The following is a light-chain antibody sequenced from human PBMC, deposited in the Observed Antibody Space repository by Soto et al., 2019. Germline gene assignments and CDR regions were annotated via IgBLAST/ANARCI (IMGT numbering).Light chain of an antibody. CDR2: AAS. Sequence: EIVLTQSLGTLSLSPGERATLSCRASQTLSTNSLAWYQQRPGQTPRLLIYAASTRDTDIPDRFNGSGSGTDFALTISRLEPEDFALYYCQQYNDSPLTFGPGTKVDVK. V-gene: IGKV3-20*01. CDR3: QQYNDSPLT. CDR1: QTLSTNS. J-gene: IGKJ3*01.